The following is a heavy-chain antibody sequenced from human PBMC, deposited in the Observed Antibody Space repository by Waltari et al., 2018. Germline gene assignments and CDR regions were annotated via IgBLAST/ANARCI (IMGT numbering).Heavy chain of an antibody. Sequence: QLQLQESGPGLVKPSETLSLPCTVSGGSISSSSYYWGWIRQPPGKGLEWIGSIYYSGSTYYNPSFNSRVTISVDTSKNQFSLKLISVTAADTAVYYCARLVSGYSSSWYGGDYWGQGTLVTVSS. CDR2: IYYSGST. CDR1: GGSISSSSYY. CDR3: ARLVSGYSSSWYGGDY. V-gene: IGHV4-39*01. J-gene: IGHJ4*02. D-gene: IGHD6-13*01.